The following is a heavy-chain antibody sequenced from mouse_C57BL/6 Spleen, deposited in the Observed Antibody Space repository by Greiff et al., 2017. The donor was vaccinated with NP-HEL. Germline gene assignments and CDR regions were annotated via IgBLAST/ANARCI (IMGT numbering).Heavy chain of an antibody. J-gene: IGHJ4*01. CDR3: ARSRFAMDY. V-gene: IGHV1-82*01. CDR2: IYPGDGDT. CDR1: GYAFSSSW. Sequence: VQLQQSGPELVKPGASVKISCKASGYAFSSSWMNWVKQRPGKGLEWIGRIYPGDGDTNYNGKFKGKATLTADKSSSTAYMQLSSLTSEDSAVYFCARSRFAMDYWGQGTSVTVSS.